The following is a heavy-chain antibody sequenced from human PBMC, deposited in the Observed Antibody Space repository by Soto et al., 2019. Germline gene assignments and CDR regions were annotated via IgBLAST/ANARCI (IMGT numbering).Heavy chain of an antibody. CDR2: IKQDGSEK. D-gene: IGHD4-4*01. CDR1: GFTFSSYW. J-gene: IGHJ4*02. V-gene: IGHV3-7*01. CDR3: GRDPPTVTPGY. Sequence: GGSLRLSCAASGFTFSSYWMSWVRQAPGKGLEWVANIKQDGSEKYYVDSVKGRFTISRDNAKNSLYLQMNSLRAEDTAVYYCGRDPPTVTPGYWGQGTLVTVSS.